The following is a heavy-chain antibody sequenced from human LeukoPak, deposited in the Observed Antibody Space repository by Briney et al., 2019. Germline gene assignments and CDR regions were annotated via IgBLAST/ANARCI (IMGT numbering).Heavy chain of an antibody. D-gene: IGHD5-12*01. CDR3: ARPLPSGMVATGFDY. Sequence: GESLKISCEGSGYSFTSYWIGWVRQMPGKGLEWMGIIYPGDSDTRYSPSFQGQVTISADKSISTAYLQWSSLKASDTAMYYCARPLPSGMVATGFDYWGQGTLVTVSS. J-gene: IGHJ4*02. CDR2: IYPGDSDT. CDR1: GYSFTSYW. V-gene: IGHV5-51*01.